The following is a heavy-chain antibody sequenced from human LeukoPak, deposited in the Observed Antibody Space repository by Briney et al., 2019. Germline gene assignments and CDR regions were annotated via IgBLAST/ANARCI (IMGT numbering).Heavy chain of an antibody. Sequence: PGGSLRLSCAASGFTFSSYAMSWVRQAPGKGLEGVSAISGSGGSTYYADSVKGRFTISRDNSKNTLYLQMNRLRAEDTAVYYCAKDSGYDLWTDFDYWGQGTLVTVSS. D-gene: IGHD5-12*01. CDR1: GFTFSSYA. J-gene: IGHJ4*02. CDR3: AKDSGYDLWTDFDY. V-gene: IGHV3-23*01. CDR2: ISGSGGST.